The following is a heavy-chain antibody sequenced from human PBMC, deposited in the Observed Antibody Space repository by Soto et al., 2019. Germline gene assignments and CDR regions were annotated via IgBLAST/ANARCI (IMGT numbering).Heavy chain of an antibody. CDR3: AIVSKAEYEYWSGYEPNSYFDY. CDR1: GFTFSSYA. V-gene: IGHV3-23*01. Sequence: PGGSLRLSCAASGFTFSSYAISWVRQAPGKGLEWVSAISGSGGSTYYADSVKGRFTISRDNSKNTLYLQMNSLRAEDTAVYYCAIVSKAEYEYWSGYEPNSYFDYWGQGTLVTVSS. D-gene: IGHD3-3*01. J-gene: IGHJ4*02. CDR2: ISGSGGST.